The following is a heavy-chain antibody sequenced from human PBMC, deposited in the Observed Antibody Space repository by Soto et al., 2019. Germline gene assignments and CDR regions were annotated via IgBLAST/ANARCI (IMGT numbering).Heavy chain of an antibody. CDR3: AREYDLGSGYSYCCYGWDV. V-gene: IGHV6-1*01. Sequence: SPTLSLTFAISGGSVSNNSAAWNWIRQSPSRGLEWLGRTYYRSKWYNDYAVSVKSRITINPDTSKNQFSLQLNSVTPEDTAVYYCAREYDLGSGYSYCCYGWDVWGQGTTVPVSS. CDR2: TYYRSKWYN. D-gene: IGHD3-3*01. CDR1: GGSVSNNSAA. J-gene: IGHJ6*02.